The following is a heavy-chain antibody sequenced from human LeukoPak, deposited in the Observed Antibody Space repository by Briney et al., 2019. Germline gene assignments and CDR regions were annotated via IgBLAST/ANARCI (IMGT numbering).Heavy chain of an antibody. CDR1: GDSISPHY. V-gene: IGHV4-59*11. J-gene: IGHJ3*02. D-gene: IGHD2-8*01. Sequence: PSETLSLTCTISGDSISPHYWTWIRQSPGKGLEWIGYVSSIGLTNYNPSLKSRDTISVDTSKNHFSLRLRSLTAADTAVYYCARDLTTVTKGFDIWGQGTVVTVSS. CDR3: ARDLTTVTKGFDI. CDR2: VSSIGLT.